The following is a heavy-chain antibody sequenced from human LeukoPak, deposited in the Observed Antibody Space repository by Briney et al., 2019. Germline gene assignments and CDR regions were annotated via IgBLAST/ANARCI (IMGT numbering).Heavy chain of an antibody. D-gene: IGHD3-10*01. CDR3: ARARVVRGICDY. V-gene: IGHV3-21*01. CDR2: ISTSSSYI. CDR1: GFTFSNYE. J-gene: IGHJ4*02. Sequence: GGSLRLSCAASGFTFSNYEMHWVRQAPGKGLEWVSSISTSSSYINYADSVKGRFTISRDNAKKSLYLQMNSLRAEDTAVYYCARARVVRGICDYWGQGTLVTVSS.